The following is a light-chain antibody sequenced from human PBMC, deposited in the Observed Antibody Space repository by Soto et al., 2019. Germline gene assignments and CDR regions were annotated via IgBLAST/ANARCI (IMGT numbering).Light chain of an antibody. CDR2: AND. CDR1: SSNIGARYD. CDR3: QSYDSSLSGFAV. V-gene: IGLV1-40*01. J-gene: IGLJ7*01. Sequence: QSVLTQPPSVSGAPGQKVTTSCTGSSSNIGARYDVHWYQQLPGAAPRLLIYANDNRPSGVPDRFSGSKSGTSASLAITGLQAEDEADYYCQSYDSSLSGFAVFGGGTQLTVL.